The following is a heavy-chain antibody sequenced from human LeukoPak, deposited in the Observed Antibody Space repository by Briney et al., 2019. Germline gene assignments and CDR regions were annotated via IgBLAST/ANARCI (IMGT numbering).Heavy chain of an antibody. V-gene: IGHV5-51*01. CDR3: ARHYSSSSIDY. D-gene: IGHD6-6*01. CDR1: GYSFTNYW. CDR2: IYPGDSDT. Sequence: GESPKISCRGSGYSFTNYWIGWARQMPGKGLEWMGVIYPGDSDTRYSPSFQGQVTISADKSISTAYLQWSSLKASDTAMYYCARHYSSSSIDYWGQGTLVTVSS. J-gene: IGHJ4*02.